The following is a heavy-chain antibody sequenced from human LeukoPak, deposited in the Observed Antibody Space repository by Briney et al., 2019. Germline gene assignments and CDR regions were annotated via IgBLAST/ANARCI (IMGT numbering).Heavy chain of an antibody. V-gene: IGHV4-39*01. CDR3: ARLPAEVFHNWFDP. Sequence: MTSETLSLTCTVSGGSISSSSYYWGWIRQPPGKGLEWIGSIYYSGSTYYNPSLKSRVTISVDTSKNQFSLKLSSVTAADTAVYYCARLPAEVFHNWFDPWGQGTLVTVSS. CDR1: GGSISSSSYY. D-gene: IGHD2-2*01. J-gene: IGHJ5*02. CDR2: IYYSGST.